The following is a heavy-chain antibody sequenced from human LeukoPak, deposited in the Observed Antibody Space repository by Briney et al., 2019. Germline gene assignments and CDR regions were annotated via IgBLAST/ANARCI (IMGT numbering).Heavy chain of an antibody. CDR1: GGSISSSSYY. V-gene: IGHV4-39*01. CDR3: ASTLAVAGTFDY. J-gene: IGHJ4*02. D-gene: IGHD6-19*01. CDR2: IYYSGST. Sequence: SETLSLTCTVSGGSISSSSYYWGWIRQPPGKGLEWIGSIYYSGSTYYNPSLKSRVTISVDTSKNQFSLKLSSVTAADTAVYYCASTLAVAGTFDYWGQGTLVTVSS.